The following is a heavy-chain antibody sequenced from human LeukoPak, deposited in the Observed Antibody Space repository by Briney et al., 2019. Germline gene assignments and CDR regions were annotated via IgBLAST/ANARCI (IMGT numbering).Heavy chain of an antibody. CDR1: GYTFTSYG. Sequence: GASVKVSCKASGYTFTSYGISWVRQAPGQGLEWMGWISAYNGNTNYAQKLQGRVTMTTDTSTSTAYMELRSLRSDDTAVYYCARYNEYCSGGSCYSLDYWGQGTLVTVSS. V-gene: IGHV1-18*01. CDR2: ISAYNGNT. J-gene: IGHJ4*02. CDR3: ARYNEYCSGGSCYSLDY. D-gene: IGHD2-15*01.